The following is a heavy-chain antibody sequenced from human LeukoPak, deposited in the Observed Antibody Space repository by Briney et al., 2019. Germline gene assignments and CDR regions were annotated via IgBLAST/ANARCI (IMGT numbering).Heavy chain of an antibody. D-gene: IGHD3-16*01. CDR1: GFTFSRYA. V-gene: IGHV3-64D*06. CDR2: INNNGGST. CDR3: VKTMITFGGVIRTDAFDM. Sequence: GGSLRLSCSASGFTFSRYAMHWVRQAPGKGLEYVSGINNNGGSTYYADSVKARFTISRDNSKNTLFLQMTSLRAEDTAVYFCVKTMITFGGVIRTDAFDMWGQGTLVTVFS. J-gene: IGHJ3*02.